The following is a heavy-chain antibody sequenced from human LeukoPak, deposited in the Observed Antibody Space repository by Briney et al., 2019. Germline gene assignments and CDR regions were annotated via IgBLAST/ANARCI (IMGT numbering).Heavy chain of an antibody. J-gene: IGHJ4*02. CDR2: INPNSSGT. CDR3: ARELLGRPSAYYFDY. Sequence: ASVKVSCKASGYTFTGHYMHWVRQAPGQGLEWMGWINPNSSGTDYAQKFQGRVTMTRDTSISTAYMELSRLRSDDTAVYYCARELLGRPSAYYFDYWGQGTLVTVSS. CDR1: GYTFTGHY. D-gene: IGHD1-1*01. V-gene: IGHV1-2*02.